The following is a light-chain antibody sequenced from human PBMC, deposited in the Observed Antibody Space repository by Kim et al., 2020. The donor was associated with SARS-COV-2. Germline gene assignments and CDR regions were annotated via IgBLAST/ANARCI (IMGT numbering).Light chain of an antibody. CDR1: QSVSSNY. Sequence: SPGERATLSCRASQSVSSNYLAWHQQKPGQAPRLLIYGASSRATGIPDRFSGSGSGTDFTLTISRLEPEDLAVYYCQQYGSSPRTFGLGTKVDIK. J-gene: IGKJ1*01. CDR3: QQYGSSPRT. CDR2: GAS. V-gene: IGKV3-20*01.